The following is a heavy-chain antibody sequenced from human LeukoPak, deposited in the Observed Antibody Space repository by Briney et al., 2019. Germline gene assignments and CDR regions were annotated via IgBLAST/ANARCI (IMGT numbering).Heavy chain of an antibody. CDR3: ARDQSIAGPTTADY. J-gene: IGHJ4*02. V-gene: IGHV3-74*01. D-gene: IGHD1-26*01. CDR2: INTDGSNT. CDR1: GFTFSTSW. Sequence: GGSLRLSCATSGFTFSTSWMHWVRQAPGKGLMWVSRINTDGSNTIYADSVKGRLTISRDNAKNTLYLQMNSLRAEDTAVYYCARDQSIAGPTTADYWGQGTLVTVSS.